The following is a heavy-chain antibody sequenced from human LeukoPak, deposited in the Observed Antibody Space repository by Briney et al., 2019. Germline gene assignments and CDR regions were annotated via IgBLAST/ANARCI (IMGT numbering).Heavy chain of an antibody. J-gene: IGHJ3*02. D-gene: IGHD4-11*01. CDR2: ISSSSSYI. Sequence: GGSLRLSSAASGFTFSSYSMNWVRQAPGKGLEWVSSISSSSSYIYYADSVKGRFTISRDNAKNSLYLQMNSLRAEDTAVYYCARGNSNYGYVLDIWGQGTMVTVSS. V-gene: IGHV3-21*01. CDR3: ARGNSNYGYVLDI. CDR1: GFTFSSYS.